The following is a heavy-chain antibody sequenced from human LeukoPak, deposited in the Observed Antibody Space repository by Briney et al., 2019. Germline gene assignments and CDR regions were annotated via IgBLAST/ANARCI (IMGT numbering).Heavy chain of an antibody. CDR2: IYYSGNT. J-gene: IGHJ4*02. CDR3: ARLRNYDGGGYYPFDY. D-gene: IGHD3-22*01. Sequence: SETLSLTCTVSGGSISSYDWCWLRQPPGKGLEWIGYIYYSGNTNYNPSLESRVTISVDTSKNQFSLKLSSVTAADTVVYYCARLRNYDGGGYYPFDYWGQGTLVTDTS. CDR1: GGSISSYD. V-gene: IGHV4-59*08.